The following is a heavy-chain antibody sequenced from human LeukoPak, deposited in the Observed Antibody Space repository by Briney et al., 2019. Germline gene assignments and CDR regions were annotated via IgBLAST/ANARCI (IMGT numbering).Heavy chain of an antibody. CDR3: ARDYDFWGGYLPQGYNWFDP. CDR2: ISSSSSYI. J-gene: IGHJ5*02. V-gene: IGHV3-21*01. D-gene: IGHD3-3*01. Sequence: PGGSLRLSCAASGFTFSSYSMNWVRQAPGKGLEWVSSISSSSSYIYYADSVKGRFAISRDNAKSSLYLQMNSLRAEDTAVYYCARDYDFWGGYLPQGYNWFDPWGQGTLVTVSS. CDR1: GFTFSSYS.